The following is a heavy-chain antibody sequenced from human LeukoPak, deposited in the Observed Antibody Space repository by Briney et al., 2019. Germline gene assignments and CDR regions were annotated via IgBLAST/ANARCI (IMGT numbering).Heavy chain of an antibody. CDR2: INPNSGGT. V-gene: IGHV1-2*02. D-gene: IGHD3-3*01. CDR3: ARDGRYYDFWSGYSSRFDP. Sequence: WASVKVSCKASGYTFTGYYMHWVRQAPGQGLEWMGWINPNSGGTNYAQKFQGRVTMTRDTSISTAYMELSRLRSDDTAVYYCARDGRYYDFWSGYSSRFDPWGQGTLATVSS. J-gene: IGHJ5*02. CDR1: GYTFTGYY.